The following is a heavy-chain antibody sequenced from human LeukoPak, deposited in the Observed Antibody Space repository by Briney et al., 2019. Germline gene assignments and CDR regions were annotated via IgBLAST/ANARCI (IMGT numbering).Heavy chain of an antibody. Sequence: QPGGTLRLSCAASGFTFSIYGMSWVRQAPGKGLEWVSAISTGGDSTYYADSVKGRFTISRDNSKNTLYLQMNSLRAEGTAVYYCAKPRPGGSTEPFDSWGQGTLVTVSS. J-gene: IGHJ4*02. D-gene: IGHD1-26*01. CDR1: GFTFSIYG. CDR3: AKPRPGGSTEPFDS. CDR2: ISTGGDST. V-gene: IGHV3-23*01.